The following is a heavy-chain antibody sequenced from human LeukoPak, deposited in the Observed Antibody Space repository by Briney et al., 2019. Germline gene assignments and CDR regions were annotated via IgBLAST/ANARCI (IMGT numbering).Heavy chain of an antibody. CDR1: GFTFSSYA. Sequence: GGSLRLSCAASGFTFSSYAMSWIRQAPGKGLEWVSAISGSGGSTYYADSVKGRFTISRDNSKNTLYLQMNCLRAEDTAVYYSAKAATPATVYNWFDPWGQGTLVTVSS. V-gene: IGHV3-23*01. D-gene: IGHD4-17*01. CDR2: ISGSGGST. J-gene: IGHJ5*02. CDR3: AKAATPATVYNWFDP.